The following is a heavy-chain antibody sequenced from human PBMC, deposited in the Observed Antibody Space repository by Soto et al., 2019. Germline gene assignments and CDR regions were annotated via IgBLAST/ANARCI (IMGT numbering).Heavy chain of an antibody. D-gene: IGHD3-10*01. J-gene: IGHJ5*02. V-gene: IGHV4-39*01. Sequence: QLQLQESGPGLVKPSETLSLTCTVSGGSISSSSYYWGWIRQPPGKGLEWIGSIYYSGSTYYNPSLKSRVTISVDTSKNQFSLKLSSVTAADTAVYYCARHGSGGYYNNWFDPWGQGTLVTVSS. CDR3: ARHGSGGYYNNWFDP. CDR1: GGSISSSSYY. CDR2: IYYSGST.